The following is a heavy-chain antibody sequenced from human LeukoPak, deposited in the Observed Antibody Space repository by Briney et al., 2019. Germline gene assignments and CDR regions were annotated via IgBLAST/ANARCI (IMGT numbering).Heavy chain of an antibody. V-gene: IGHV3-48*01. CDR3: ARVSIRDAFDI. CDR2: ISNSGSTI. D-gene: IGHD3-9*01. J-gene: IGHJ3*02. CDR1: GFTFSSYS. Sequence: GGSLRLSCAASGFTFSSYSMNWVRQAPGKGLEWVSYISNSGSTIYSADSVKGRFTISRDNAKNSLYLQMNSLRAEDTAVYYCARVSIRDAFDIWGQGTLVTVSS.